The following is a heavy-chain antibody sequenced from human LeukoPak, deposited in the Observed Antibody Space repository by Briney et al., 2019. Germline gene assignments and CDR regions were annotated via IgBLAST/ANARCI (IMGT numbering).Heavy chain of an antibody. CDR3: ARTPIAAHGWFDY. V-gene: IGHV4-59*01. CDR1: GGSISSYY. J-gene: IGHJ4*02. Sequence: SETLSLTCTVSGGSISSYYWSWIRQPPGKGLEWIGYIYYSGSTNYNPSLKSRVTISVDTSKNQFSLKLSSVTAADTAVYYCARTPIAAHGWFDYWGQGTLVTVSS. CDR2: IYYSGST. D-gene: IGHD6-13*01.